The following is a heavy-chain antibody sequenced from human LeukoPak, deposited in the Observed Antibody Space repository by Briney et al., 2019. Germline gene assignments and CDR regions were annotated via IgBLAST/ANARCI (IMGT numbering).Heavy chain of an antibody. V-gene: IGHV3-48*04. D-gene: IGHD1-1*01. CDR2: ISSSGSTI. CDR3: ARVSRSETGIY. J-gene: IGHJ4*02. Sequence: PGGSLRLSCAASGFTFSSHGMSWVRQAPGKGLEWVSYISSSGSTIYYADSVKGRFTISRDDAKNSLYLQMNSLRAEDTAVYYCARVSRSETGIYWGQGTLVTVSS. CDR1: GFTFSSHG.